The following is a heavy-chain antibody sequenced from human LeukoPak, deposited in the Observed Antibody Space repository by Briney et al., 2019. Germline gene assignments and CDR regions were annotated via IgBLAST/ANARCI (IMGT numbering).Heavy chain of an antibody. CDR1: GFTFSNAW. Sequence: GSLRLSCAASGFTFSNAWMSWIRQPPGKGLEWIGEINHSGSTNYNPSLKSRVTISVDTSKNQFSLKLSSVTAADTAVYYCARVSRITMVRGVSRSYYYYYMDVWGKGTTVTVSS. D-gene: IGHD3-10*01. CDR2: INHSGST. J-gene: IGHJ6*03. V-gene: IGHV4-34*01. CDR3: ARVSRITMVRGVSRSYYYYYMDV.